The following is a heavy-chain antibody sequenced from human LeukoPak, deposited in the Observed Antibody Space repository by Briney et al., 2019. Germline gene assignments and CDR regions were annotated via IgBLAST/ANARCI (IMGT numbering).Heavy chain of an antibody. J-gene: IGHJ4*02. CDR1: GFTFTTYG. D-gene: IGHD3-16*01. V-gene: IGHV3-23*01. CDR3: AKTPKNYDSSGGGGFDC. Sequence: GGSLRLSCAASGFTFTTYGMTWVRQAPGKGLEWVSAIGAGGSNKYYADSVKGRFTISRVNSKSTLFPQMNSLRAEDTAVYYCAKTPKNYDSSGGGGFDCLGQGTLVTVSS. CDR2: IGAGGSNK.